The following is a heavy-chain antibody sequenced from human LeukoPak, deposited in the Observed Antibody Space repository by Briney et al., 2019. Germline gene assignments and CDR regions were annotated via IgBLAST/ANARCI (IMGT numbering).Heavy chain of an antibody. CDR3: AKDRAGSWALDY. J-gene: IGHJ4*02. Sequence: GGSLRLSCAASGFTFSTYNMHWVRQAPGKGLEWVAVISYDGSNKYYADSVKGRFTISRDDSKNTLYLEMNSLNAEDTAVYYCAKDRAGSWALDYWGQGTLVTVSS. V-gene: IGHV3-30*18. D-gene: IGHD6-13*01. CDR1: GFTFSTYN. CDR2: ISYDGSNK.